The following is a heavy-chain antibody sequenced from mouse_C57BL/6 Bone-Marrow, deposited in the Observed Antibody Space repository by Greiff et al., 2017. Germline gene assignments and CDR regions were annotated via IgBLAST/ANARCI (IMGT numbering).Heavy chain of an antibody. CDR1: GFTFSDYG. CDR3: ARLGRYGY. V-gene: IGHV5-17*01. J-gene: IGHJ2*01. Sequence: VTLMESGGGLVKPGGSLKLSCAASGFTFSDYGMHWVRQAPEKGLEWVAYISSGSSTIYYADTVTGRFTISRDNAKNTLFLQMTSLRSEDTAMYYCARLGRYGYWGQGTTLTVAS. CDR2: ISSGSSTI. D-gene: IGHD4-1*01.